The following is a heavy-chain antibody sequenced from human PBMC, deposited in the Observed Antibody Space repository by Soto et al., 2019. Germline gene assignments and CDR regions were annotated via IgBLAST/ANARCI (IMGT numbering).Heavy chain of an antibody. V-gene: IGHV4-30-2*01. D-gene: IGHD6-19*01. CDR1: GSSIYSGAFS. J-gene: IGHJ4*02. Sequence: QLQLQESGSRLVKPSETLSLTCAVSGSSIYSGAFSLSWIRQPPGKGLELIGYVTPSGTAYSIPSLNGRLTLSVDSSQTQFSLKLTSVTAADSAFYYCARIHWAQSSLDYWGRGILVTVSS. CDR3: ARIHWAQSSLDY. CDR2: VTPSGTA.